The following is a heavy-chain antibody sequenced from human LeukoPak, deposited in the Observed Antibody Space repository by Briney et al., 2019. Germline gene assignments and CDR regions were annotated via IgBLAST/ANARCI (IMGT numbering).Heavy chain of an antibody. J-gene: IGHJ4*02. CDR1: GFTFSDYY. Sequence: SGGSLRLSCAASGFTFSDYYMSWIRQAPGKGLEWVSYISSSGSTIYYADSVKGRFTISRDNAKNSLYLQMNSLRAEDTAVYYCAIQGPSNWEFDYWGQGTLVTVSA. CDR3: AIQGPSNWEFDY. D-gene: IGHD7-27*01. CDR2: ISSSGSTI. V-gene: IGHV3-11*01.